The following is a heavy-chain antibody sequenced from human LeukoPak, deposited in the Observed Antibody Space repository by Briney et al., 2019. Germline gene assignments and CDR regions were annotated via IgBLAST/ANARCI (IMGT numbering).Heavy chain of an antibody. Sequence: ASVKVSCKASGYTFTGYYMHWVRQAPGQGLEWMGRINPNSGGTNYAQKFQGRVTMTRDTSISTAYMELSRLRSDDTAVYYCARGDLVTLYYYYDMDVWGKGTTVTVSS. CDR1: GYTFTGYY. J-gene: IGHJ6*03. CDR3: ARGDLVTLYYYYDMDV. CDR2: INPNSGGT. D-gene: IGHD3-10*01. V-gene: IGHV1-2*06.